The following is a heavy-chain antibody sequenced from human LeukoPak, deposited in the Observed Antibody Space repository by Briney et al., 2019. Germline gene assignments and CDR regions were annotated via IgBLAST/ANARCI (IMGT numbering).Heavy chain of an antibody. CDR2: IYTSGST. J-gene: IGHJ4*02. Sequence: SETLSLTCTVSGGSISSGSYYWSWIRQPAGKGLEWIGRIYTSGSTNYNPSLKSRVTISVDTSKNQFSLKLSSVTAADTAVYYCARHRGYSYGSPLFDYWGQGTLVTVSS. D-gene: IGHD5-18*01. CDR1: GGSISSGSYY. V-gene: IGHV4-61*02. CDR3: ARHRGYSYGSPLFDY.